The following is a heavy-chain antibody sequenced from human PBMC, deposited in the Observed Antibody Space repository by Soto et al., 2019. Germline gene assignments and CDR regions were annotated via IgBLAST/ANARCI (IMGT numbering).Heavy chain of an antibody. CDR1: GFTFSRFW. D-gene: IGHD6-13*01. Sequence: GGSLRLSCAASGFTFSRFWMHWVRQAPGKGLVWVSRINTDGSSTTYADSVKGRFTISRDNAKNTLYLQMDSLRAEDTGVYYCTRDNGEYRRNWSFYFDSWGQGTLVTVSS. J-gene: IGHJ4*02. CDR2: INTDGSST. V-gene: IGHV3-74*01. CDR3: TRDNGEYRRNWSFYFDS.